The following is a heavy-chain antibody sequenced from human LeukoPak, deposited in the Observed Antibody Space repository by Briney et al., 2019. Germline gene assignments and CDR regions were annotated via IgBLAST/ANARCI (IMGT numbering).Heavy chain of an antibody. Sequence: PGGSLRLSCAASGFTFSSYAMHWVRQAPGKGLEWVAVISYDGSNKYYADSVKGRFTISRDSSKNTLYLQMNSLRAEDTAVYYCAREAQRWLQSYFDYWGQGTLVTVSS. V-gene: IGHV3-30*04. CDR1: GFTFSSYA. J-gene: IGHJ4*02. D-gene: IGHD5-24*01. CDR3: AREAQRWLQSYFDY. CDR2: ISYDGSNK.